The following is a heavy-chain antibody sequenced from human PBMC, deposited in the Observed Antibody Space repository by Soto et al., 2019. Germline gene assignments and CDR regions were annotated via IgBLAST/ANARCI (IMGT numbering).Heavy chain of an antibody. Sequence: GASVKVSCKASGGTFSSYAISWLRQAPGQGLEWMGGIIPIFGTANYAQKFQGRVTIIADESTSTAYMELSSLRSEDTAVYYCARDPGHYDFWSGYPKGYYYYGMDVWGQGTTVTVSS. D-gene: IGHD3-3*01. CDR3: ARDPGHYDFWSGYPKGYYYYGMDV. CDR1: GGTFSSYA. CDR2: IIPIFGTA. V-gene: IGHV1-69*13. J-gene: IGHJ6*02.